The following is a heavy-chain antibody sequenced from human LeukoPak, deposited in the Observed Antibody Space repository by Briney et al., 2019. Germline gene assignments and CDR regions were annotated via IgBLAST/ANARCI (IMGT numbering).Heavy chain of an antibody. CDR3: ATMIEYSSSSGYYYYYMDV. CDR2: IWYDGSNK. V-gene: IGHV3-33*01. D-gene: IGHD6-6*01. Sequence: GRSLRLSCAASGFTFSSYVMHWVRQAPGKGLEWVAVIWYDGSNKYYADSVKGRFTISRDNSKNTLYLQMNSLRAEDTAVYYCATMIEYSSSSGYYYYYMDVWGKGTTVTVSS. CDR1: GFTFSSYV. J-gene: IGHJ6*03.